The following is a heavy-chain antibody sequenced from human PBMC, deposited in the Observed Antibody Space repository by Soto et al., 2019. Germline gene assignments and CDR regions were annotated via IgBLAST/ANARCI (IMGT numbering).Heavy chain of an antibody. D-gene: IGHD3-9*01. CDR1: GFTFDDYT. CDR2: ISWDGGST. Sequence: EVQLVESGGVVVQPGGSLRLSCAASGFTFDDYTMHWVRQAPGKGLEWVSLISWDGGSTYYAASVKGRFTISRDNSKNALDLQMNSLRTEDTALYYCAKDLKFRDFDCLPSGGMDVWGQGTTVTVSS. J-gene: IGHJ6*02. V-gene: IGHV3-43*01. CDR3: AKDLKFRDFDCLPSGGMDV.